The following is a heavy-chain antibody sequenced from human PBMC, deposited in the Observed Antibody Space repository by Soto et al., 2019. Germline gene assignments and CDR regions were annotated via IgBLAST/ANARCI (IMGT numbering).Heavy chain of an antibody. D-gene: IGHD1-26*01. CDR2: MTYSGST. CDR3: ARIGTLLGILTNKWFDP. Sequence: SETLSLTCTVSGASIVTDDYYWSWIRQPPGEGLEWIGYMTYSGSTYYNPSLKSRVTTSLDRSKNQISLHLSSVTAADTAVYYCARIGTLLGILTNKWFDPWGQGALVTVSS. CDR1: GASIVTDDYY. V-gene: IGHV4-30-4*01. J-gene: IGHJ5*02.